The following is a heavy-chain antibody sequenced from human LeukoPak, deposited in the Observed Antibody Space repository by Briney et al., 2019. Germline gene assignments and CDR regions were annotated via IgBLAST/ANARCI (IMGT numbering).Heavy chain of an antibody. Sequence: SQTLSLTCTVSGGSISGFYWSWIRQPPGKGLEWIGYIYSTGDTNYNPSLKSRVTISVDTSKNQFSLKLSSVTAADTAVYYCARRSMVRGVPTVRLWYFDYWGQGTLVTVSS. CDR3: ARRSMVRGVPTVRLWYFDY. J-gene: IGHJ4*02. CDR2: IYSTGDT. CDR1: GGSISGFY. V-gene: IGHV4-59*12. D-gene: IGHD3-10*01.